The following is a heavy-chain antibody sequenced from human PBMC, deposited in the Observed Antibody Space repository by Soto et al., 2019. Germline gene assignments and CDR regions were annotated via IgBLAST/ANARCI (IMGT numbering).Heavy chain of an antibody. CDR2: IIRDGSST. CDR3: GRGGSGIYGMDI. CDR1: GFTFSSYW. J-gene: IGHJ6*02. V-gene: IGHV3-74*01. D-gene: IGHD6-13*01. Sequence: EVQLVESGGGLVQPGGSLRLACAASGFTFSSYWMHWVRQAPGKGLVWISRIIRDGSSTNYADSVKGRFTISRDNAKNTLYLEINSLRADDTAVYFCGRGGSGIYGMDIWGQGTTVIASS.